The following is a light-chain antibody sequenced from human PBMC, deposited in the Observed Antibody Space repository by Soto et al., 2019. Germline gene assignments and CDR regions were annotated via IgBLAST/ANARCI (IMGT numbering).Light chain of an antibody. V-gene: IGKV1-33*01. Sequence: DIQMTQSPSSLSASVGDRVTITCQASQDISNYLNWYQQKPGKAPKLLIYTASNLETGVPSRFSGSGSGTDFTFTISTLQPEDIATYYCQQYDYLPRTFGQGTKVEIK. CDR1: QDISNY. CDR2: TAS. CDR3: QQYDYLPRT. J-gene: IGKJ1*01.